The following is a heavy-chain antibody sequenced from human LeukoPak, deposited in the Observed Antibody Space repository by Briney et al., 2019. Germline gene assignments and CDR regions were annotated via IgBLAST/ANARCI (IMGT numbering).Heavy chain of an antibody. V-gene: IGHV4-39*01. Sequence: SETLSLTCTVSGGSISSRSYYWDWSRQSPGKGREWGGKIYCGGSTYSTPSLKRRVTISVDTSNNPFSLKLSSVTDADTAIYFCARHSRSGSGGYENAFDIWGQGTMVTVSS. CDR2: IYCGGST. CDR1: GGSISSRSYY. J-gene: IGHJ3*02. CDR3: ARHSRSGSGGYENAFDI. D-gene: IGHD5-12*01.